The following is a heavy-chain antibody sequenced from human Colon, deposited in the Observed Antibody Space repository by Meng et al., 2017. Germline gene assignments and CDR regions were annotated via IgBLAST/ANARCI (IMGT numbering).Heavy chain of an antibody. V-gene: IGHV3-9*01. J-gene: IGHJ4*02. CDR3: AKDGSGGDLPSNFDH. CDR2: ISWNSGRI. CDR1: GFTFNDYA. D-gene: IGHD3-3*01. Sequence: SLKISCAASGFTFNDYAMHWVRQAPGKGLEWVSGISWNSGRIAYADSVKGRFTNTRDNAKNSLYLQMNSLRVEDTTIYYCAKDGSGGDLPSNFDHWGQGTLVTVSS.